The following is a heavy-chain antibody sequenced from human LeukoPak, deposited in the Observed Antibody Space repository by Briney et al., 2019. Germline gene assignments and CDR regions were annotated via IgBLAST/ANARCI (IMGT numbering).Heavy chain of an antibody. D-gene: IGHD3-16*02. V-gene: IGHV3-21*01. CDR1: GYTFSQYS. J-gene: IGHJ3*02. Sequence: GGSLRLSCAASGYTFSQYSVNWVRQAPGKGLEWVSSISSTSDYIYYADSVKGRFTISRDNTKSSLYLQMNSLRAEDTAVYYCVSGNDPDSTWENYRLDAFDIWGQGTTVIVSS. CDR3: VSGNDPDSTWENYRLDAFDI. CDR2: ISSTSDYI.